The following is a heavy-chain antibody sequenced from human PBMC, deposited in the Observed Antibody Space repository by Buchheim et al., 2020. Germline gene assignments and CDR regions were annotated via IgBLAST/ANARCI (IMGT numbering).Heavy chain of an antibody. CDR2: ISSSGSTI. J-gene: IGHJ6*02. V-gene: IGHV3-48*03. D-gene: IGHD5-12*01. Sequence: EVQLVESGGGLVQPGGSLRLSCAASGFTFSSYEMNWVRQAPGKGLEWVSYISSSGSTIYYADSVKGRFTISRDNAKNSLYLQMNSLRAEDTAVYYCARDVVVATITYSYYYGMDVWGQGTT. CDR3: ARDVVVATITYSYYYGMDV. CDR1: GFTFSSYE.